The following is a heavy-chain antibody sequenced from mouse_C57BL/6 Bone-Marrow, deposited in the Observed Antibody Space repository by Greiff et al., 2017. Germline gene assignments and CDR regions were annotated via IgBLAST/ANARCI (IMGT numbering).Heavy chain of an antibody. D-gene: IGHD2-10*02. V-gene: IGHV1-64*01. Sequence: QVQLQQPGAELVKPGASVKLSCKASGNTFTSSWMHWVKQRPGQGLEWIGMIHPNSGSTTYNEKFKSKATLTVDKSSSTAYMQLSSLTSEDSAVYYCARYGKGDWYFDVWGTGTTVTVSS. CDR2: IHPNSGST. CDR1: GNTFTSSW. CDR3: ARYGKGDWYFDV. J-gene: IGHJ1*03.